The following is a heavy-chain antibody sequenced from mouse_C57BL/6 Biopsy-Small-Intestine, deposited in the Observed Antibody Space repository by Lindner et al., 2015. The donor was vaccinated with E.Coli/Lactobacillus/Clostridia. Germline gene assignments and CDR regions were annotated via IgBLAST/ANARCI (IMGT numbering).Heavy chain of an antibody. J-gene: IGHJ3*01. CDR2: IYPRSGNT. D-gene: IGHD2-3*01. V-gene: IGHV1-81*01. CDR1: GYTFTSYG. CDR3: ARFVYDGYPSWFAY. Sequence: QLQESGAELARPGASVKLSCKASGYTFTSYGISWVKQRTGQGLEWIGEIYPRSGNTYYNEKFKGKATLTADKSSSTAYMELRSLTSEDSAVYFCARFVYDGYPSWFAYWGQGTLVTVSA.